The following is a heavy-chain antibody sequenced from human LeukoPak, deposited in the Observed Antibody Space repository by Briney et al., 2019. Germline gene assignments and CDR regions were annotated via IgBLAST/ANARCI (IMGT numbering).Heavy chain of an antibody. CDR2: ISSSSSYT. CDR1: GFTFSDYY. J-gene: IGHJ4*02. D-gene: IGHD3-10*01. V-gene: IGHV3-11*06. Sequence: GGSLRLSCAASGFTFSDYYMSWIRQAPGKGLEWVSYISSSSSYTNYADSVEGRFTISRDNAKNSLYLQMNSLRAEDTAVYYCARDFYGSGSYCDYWGQGTLVTVSS. CDR3: ARDFYGSGSYCDY.